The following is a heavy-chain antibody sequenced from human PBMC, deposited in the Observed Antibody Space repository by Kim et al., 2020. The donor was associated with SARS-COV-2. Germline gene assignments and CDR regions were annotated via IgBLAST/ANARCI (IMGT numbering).Heavy chain of an antibody. Sequence: SVKVSCKASGGTFSSYAISWVRQAPGQGLEWMGGIIPIFGTANYAQKFQGRVTITADESTSTAYMELSSLRSEDTAVYYCAREGTVTTGNWFDPWGQGTLVTVSS. V-gene: IGHV1-69*13. D-gene: IGHD4-4*01. CDR1: GGTFSSYA. J-gene: IGHJ5*02. CDR2: IIPIFGTA. CDR3: AREGTVTTGNWFDP.